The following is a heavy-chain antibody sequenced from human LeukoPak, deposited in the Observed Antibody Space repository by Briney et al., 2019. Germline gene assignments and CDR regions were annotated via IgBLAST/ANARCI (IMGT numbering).Heavy chain of an antibody. CDR3: VKDDGWVQYAN. CDR1: GFTFNSYW. J-gene: IGHJ4*02. Sequence: GGSLRLSCAASGFTFNSYWMNWVRQAPGKGLEWVSGIRADAVTTHYADSVKGRFIISRDNSKNTVYLQMNSLSAEDAAVYYCVKDDGWVQYANWGQGTLVTVSS. V-gene: IGHV3-23*01. D-gene: IGHD5-24*01. CDR2: IRADAVTT.